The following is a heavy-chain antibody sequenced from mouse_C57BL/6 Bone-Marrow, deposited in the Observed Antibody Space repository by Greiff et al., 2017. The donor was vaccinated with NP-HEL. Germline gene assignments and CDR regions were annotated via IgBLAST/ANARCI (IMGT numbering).Heavy chain of an antibody. CDR1: GYTFTSYG. J-gene: IGHJ4*01. CDR2: IYPRSGNT. Sequence: QVQLQQSGAELARPGASVKLSCKASGYTFTSYGISWVKQRPGQGLEWIGEIYPRSGNTYYNEKFKGKATLTADKSSSTAYMELRSLTSEDSAVYFCAIRFYAMDYWGQGTSVTVSS. V-gene: IGHV1-81*01. CDR3: AIRFYAMDY.